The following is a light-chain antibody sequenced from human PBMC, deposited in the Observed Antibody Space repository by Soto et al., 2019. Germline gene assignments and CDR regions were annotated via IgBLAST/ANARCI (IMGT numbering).Light chain of an antibody. CDR1: NTDVENYNF. CDR2: EDY. V-gene: IGLV2-14*02. J-gene: IGLJ1*01. CDR3: CSLTTSHTYV. Sequence: QSVLTQPASVSGSPGQSITIACTGINTDVENYNFVSWYQQHPGKAPKLMIYEDYKRPSGVSNRFSGSKSGNTASLTISGLQADDEADYYCCSLTTSHTYVFGSGTKVTVL.